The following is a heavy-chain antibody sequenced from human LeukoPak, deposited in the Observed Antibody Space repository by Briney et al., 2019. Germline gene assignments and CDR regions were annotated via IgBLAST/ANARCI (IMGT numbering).Heavy chain of an antibody. CDR3: ARRDTAMVRGAFDI. V-gene: IGHV1-2*02. Sequence: ASVKVSCKASGYTFTGYYMHWVRQAPGQGLGWMGWINPNSGGTNYAQKFQGRVTMTRDTSISTAYMELSRLRSDDTAVYYCARRDTAMVRGAFDIWGQGTMVTVSS. D-gene: IGHD5-18*01. CDR1: GYTFTGYY. J-gene: IGHJ3*02. CDR2: INPNSGGT.